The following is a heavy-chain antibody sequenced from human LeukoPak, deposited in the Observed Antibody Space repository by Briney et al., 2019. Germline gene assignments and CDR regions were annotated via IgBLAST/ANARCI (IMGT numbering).Heavy chain of an antibody. Sequence: GGSLRLSCAASGFTFSSYAMHWVRQAPGKGLEYVSAISTNGGSTYYANSVKGRFTISRDNSKNTLYLQMGSLRAEDTAVYYCAKGGAVSSKSITMVRGTRRYYYYMDVWGKGTTVTISS. CDR1: GFTFSSYA. V-gene: IGHV3-64*01. CDR2: ISTNGGST. D-gene: IGHD3-10*01. CDR3: AKGGAVSSKSITMVRGTRRYYYYMDV. J-gene: IGHJ6*03.